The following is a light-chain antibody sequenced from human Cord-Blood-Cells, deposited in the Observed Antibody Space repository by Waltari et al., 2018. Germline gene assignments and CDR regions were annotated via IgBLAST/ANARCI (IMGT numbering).Light chain of an antibody. V-gene: IGKV3D-15*01. CDR3: QQYNNWPRLT. J-gene: IGKJ4*02. CDR1: QSVSSN. CDR2: GAS. Sequence: EIVMTQSPATLSVSPGERATLPCRASQSVSSNLAWYQQKPGQAPRLLIYGASIRATGIPARFSGSGSGTEFTLTFISLQSEDVAVYYCQQYNNWPRLTFGGGTKVEIK.